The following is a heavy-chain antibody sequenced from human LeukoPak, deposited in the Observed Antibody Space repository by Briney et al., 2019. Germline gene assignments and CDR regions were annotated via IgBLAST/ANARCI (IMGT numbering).Heavy chain of an antibody. CDR1: GFTFSSYG. J-gene: IGHJ4*02. Sequence: GGSLRLSCAASGFTFSSYGMHWVRQAPGKGLEWGAVISYDGSNKYCADSVKGRFTISRDNSKNTLYLQMNSLRAEDTAVYYCAKETRGYSSGWYIPDFDYWGQGTLVTVSS. CDR3: AKETRGYSSGWYIPDFDY. V-gene: IGHV3-30*18. D-gene: IGHD6-19*01. CDR2: ISYDGSNK.